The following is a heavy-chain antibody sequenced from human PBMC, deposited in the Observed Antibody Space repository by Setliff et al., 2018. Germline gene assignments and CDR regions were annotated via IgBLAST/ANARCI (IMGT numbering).Heavy chain of an antibody. J-gene: IGHJ3*02. CDR2: IYPGDSDT. D-gene: IGHD3-9*01. CDR1: GYSFTSYW. V-gene: IGHV5-51*01. CDR3: ARLGGAYYDILTGYYKGPTAFDI. Sequence: PGESLKISCKGSGYSFTSYWIGWVRQMPGKGLEWVGVIYPGDSDTRYNPSFRGQVTISADKSISTAYLQWSSLKASDTAMYYCARLGGAYYDILTGYYKGPTAFDIWGQGTMVTVSS.